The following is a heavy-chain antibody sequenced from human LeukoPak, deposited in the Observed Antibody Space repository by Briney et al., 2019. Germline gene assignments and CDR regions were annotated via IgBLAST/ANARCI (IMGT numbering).Heavy chain of an antibody. CDR2: IYYSGST. J-gene: IGHJ5*02. D-gene: IGHD4/OR15-4a*01. V-gene: IGHV4-28*03. CDR1: GFSISTRNW. CDR3: ARVLTWNWFDP. Sequence: PSETLSLTCAVSGFSISTRNWWAWIRQPPGQGLEWIGYIYYSGSTYYNPSLKSRVTMSVDTSKNQFSLKLNSVTAVDTAVYYCARVLTWNWFDPWGQGTLVTVSS.